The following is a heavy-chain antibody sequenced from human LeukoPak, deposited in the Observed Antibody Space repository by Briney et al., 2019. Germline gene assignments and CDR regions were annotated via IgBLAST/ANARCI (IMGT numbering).Heavy chain of an antibody. V-gene: IGHV1-2*02. J-gene: IGHJ4*02. CDR3: ARDYYDSSGYCRGYFDY. D-gene: IGHD3-22*01. CDR2: INPNSGGT. Sequence: ASVKVSCKASGYTFTGYYMHWVRQAPGQGLEWMGWINPNSGGTNYAQKVQGRVTMTRDTSISTAYMELSRLRSDDTAVYYCARDYYDSSGYCRGYFDYWGQGTLVTVSS. CDR1: GYTFTGYY.